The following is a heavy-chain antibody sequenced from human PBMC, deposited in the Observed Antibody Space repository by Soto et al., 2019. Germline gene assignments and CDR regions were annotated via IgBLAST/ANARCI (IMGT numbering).Heavy chain of an antibody. D-gene: IGHD1-26*01. Sequence: VGSLRLSCAASGFTFSSYGMHWVRQAPGKGLEWVAVIWYDGSNRYYADSVKGRFTISRDNSKNTLYLQMNSLRAEDTAVYYCARVVGAGDYFDYWGQGTLVTVSS. CDR3: ARVVGAGDYFDY. CDR1: GFTFSSYG. V-gene: IGHV3-33*01. J-gene: IGHJ4*02. CDR2: IWYDGSNR.